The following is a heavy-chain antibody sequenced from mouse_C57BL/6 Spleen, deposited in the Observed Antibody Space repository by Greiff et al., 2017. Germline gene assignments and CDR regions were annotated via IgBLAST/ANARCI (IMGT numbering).Heavy chain of an antibody. CDR1: GYAFSSSW. CDR2: IYPGDGDT. D-gene: IGHD1-1*01. Sequence: VKLMESGPELVKPGASVKISCKASGYAFSSSWMNWVKQRPGKGLEWIGRIYPGDGDTNYNGKFKGKATLTADKSTSTAYMQLSSLTSEDSAVYFCARWDYYGSFYAMDYWGQGTSVTVSS. CDR3: ARWDYYGSFYAMDY. J-gene: IGHJ4*01. V-gene: IGHV1-82*01.